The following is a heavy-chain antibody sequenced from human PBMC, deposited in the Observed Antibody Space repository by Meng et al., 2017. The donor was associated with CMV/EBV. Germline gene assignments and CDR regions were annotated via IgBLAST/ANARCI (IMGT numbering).Heavy chain of an antibody. Sequence: RLQGPGPGMVKPSETSSLTCTVSGGSISSYYWSWIRQPAGKGLEWIGRIYTSGSTNYNPSLKSRVTISVDTSKNQFSLKLSSVTAADTAVYYCAREVVVITPYNWFDPWGQGTLVTVSS. J-gene: IGHJ5*02. CDR2: IYTSGST. V-gene: IGHV4-4*07. CDR3: AREVVVITPYNWFDP. CDR1: GGSISSYY. D-gene: IGHD3-22*01.